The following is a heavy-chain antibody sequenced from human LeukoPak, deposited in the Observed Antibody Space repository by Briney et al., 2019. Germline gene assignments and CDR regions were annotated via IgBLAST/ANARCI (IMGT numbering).Heavy chain of an antibody. V-gene: IGHV1-18*01. Sequence: ASVKVSCKASGYSFGSYGISWVRQAPGQGLEWMGWISAHNGNTNYAQNVQGRVTMTTDTSTSTAYMELRSLRSDDTAVYSCARTDYGDYSYYFDYWGQGTLVTVSS. CDR3: ARTDYGDYSYYFDY. D-gene: IGHD4-17*01. CDR1: GYSFGSYG. CDR2: ISAHNGNT. J-gene: IGHJ4*02.